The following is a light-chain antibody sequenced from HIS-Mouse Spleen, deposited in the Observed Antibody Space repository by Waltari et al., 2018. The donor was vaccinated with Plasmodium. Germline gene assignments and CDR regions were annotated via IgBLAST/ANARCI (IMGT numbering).Light chain of an antibody. CDR1: TLGDTY. CDR3: QAWDSSTDYV. V-gene: IGLV3-1*01. Sequence: SYELTQPPSVSVSPGQTASIPRSGDTLGDTYACWYQQKPGQSPVLVIYQDSKRPSGIPERFSGSNSGNTATLTISGTQAMDEADYYCQAWDSSTDYVFGTGTKVTVL. CDR2: QDS. J-gene: IGLJ1*01.